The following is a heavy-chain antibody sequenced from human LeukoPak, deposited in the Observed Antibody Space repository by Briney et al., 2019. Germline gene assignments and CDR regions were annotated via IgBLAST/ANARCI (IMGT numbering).Heavy chain of an antibody. V-gene: IGHV4-59*01. CDR1: GGSFSGYY. CDR3: ARDGVNYYDISGYDI. J-gene: IGHJ4*02. CDR2: IYYSGST. D-gene: IGHD3-22*01. Sequence: SETLSLTCAVYGGSFSGYYWSWIRQPAGKGLEWIGYIYYSGSTNYNPSLKSRVTVSVDTSKNQFSLKLSSVTAADTAVYYCARDGVNYYDISGYDIWGRGTLVTVSS.